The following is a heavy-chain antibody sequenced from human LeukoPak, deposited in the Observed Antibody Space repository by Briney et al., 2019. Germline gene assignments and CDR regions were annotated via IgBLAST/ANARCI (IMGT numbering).Heavy chain of an antibody. J-gene: IGHJ4*02. CDR1: GGSISSNY. D-gene: IGHD3-22*01. CDR3: ARDVYYYDSSGYSNFDY. CDR2: IHTSGST. V-gene: IGHV4-4*07. Sequence: PSETLSLTCTVSGGSISSNYWSWIRQPAGKGLEWIGRIHTSGSTNYNPSLKSRVTMSVDTSKNQFPLKLSSVTAADTAVYYCARDVYYYDSSGYSNFDYWGQGTLVTVSS.